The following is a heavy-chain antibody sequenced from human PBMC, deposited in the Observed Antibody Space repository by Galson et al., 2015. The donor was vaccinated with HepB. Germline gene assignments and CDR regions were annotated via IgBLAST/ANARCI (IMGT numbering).Heavy chain of an antibody. J-gene: IGHJ5*02. CDR2: IYPDDSTV. CDR3: ARFSAAGFSLNWFDP. Sequence: SGAEVKKPGESLKISCRGSEYTFGHYWIGWVRQMPGKGLEWMGIIYPDDSTVRYSPSFQGQVTISADKSTATAYLEWSSLKASDTAMYFCARFSAAGFSLNWFDPWGQGTLVTVSS. D-gene: IGHD1-14*01. V-gene: IGHV5-51*01. CDR1: EYTFGHYW.